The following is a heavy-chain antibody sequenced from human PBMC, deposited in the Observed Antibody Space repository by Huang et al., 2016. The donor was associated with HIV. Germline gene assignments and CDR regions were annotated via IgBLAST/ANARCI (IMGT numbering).Heavy chain of an antibody. CDR1: GFTFRSYA. Sequence: EVQLLESGGGLVQPGGSLRLSCAASGFTFRSYAMTWVRQAPGTGLEWVSGISDSGGRTYYADSVKGRFTISRGNSKNTLYLQMNSLRAEDTAVYYCAKGRGSSGWYVGYWGQGTLVTVSS. J-gene: IGHJ4*02. CDR3: AKGRGSSGWYVGY. V-gene: IGHV3-23*01. CDR2: ISDSGGRT. D-gene: IGHD6-19*01.